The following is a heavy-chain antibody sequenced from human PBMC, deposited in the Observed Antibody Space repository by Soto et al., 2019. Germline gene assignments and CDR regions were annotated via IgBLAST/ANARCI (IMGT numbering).Heavy chain of an antibody. CDR2: IYAGTIT. Sequence: EVQLVESGGGLIQPGGSLRLSCAVSGITVSSYYMSWVRQAAGKGLEWVSVIYAGTITYYADSVKGRFTIYRDNSKNTLNLEMNSLGVEDTAVYYCVRGVRLHFALWGQGTLVTVSS. V-gene: IGHV3-53*01. J-gene: IGHJ4*02. CDR3: VRGVRLHFAL. CDR1: GITVSSYY.